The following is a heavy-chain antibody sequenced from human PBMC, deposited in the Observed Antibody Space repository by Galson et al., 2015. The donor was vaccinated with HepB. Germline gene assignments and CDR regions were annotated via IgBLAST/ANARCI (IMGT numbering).Heavy chain of an antibody. V-gene: IGHV1-69*06. CDR2: IIPIFGTA. Sequence: SVKVSCKASGGTFSSYAISWVRQAPGQGLEWMGGIIPIFGTANYAQKFQGRVTITADKSTSTAYMELSSLRSEDTAVYYCARDGVRRVVAATGTGYYFDYWGQGTLVTVSS. D-gene: IGHD2-15*01. CDR3: ARDGVRRVVAATGTGYYFDY. CDR1: GGTFSSYA. J-gene: IGHJ4*02.